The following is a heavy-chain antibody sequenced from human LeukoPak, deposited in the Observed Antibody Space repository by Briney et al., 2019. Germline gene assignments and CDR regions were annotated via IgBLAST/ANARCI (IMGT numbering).Heavy chain of an antibody. Sequence: ASVKVSCKASGYTFTGYYMHWVRQAPGQGLEWMGWINPNSGGTNYAQKFQGRVTMTRDTSISTAYMELSRLRSDDTAVYYCARRSSHTPCSDYWGQGTLVTVSS. V-gene: IGHV1-2*02. J-gene: IGHJ4*02. CDR1: GYTFTGYY. D-gene: IGHD6-6*01. CDR3: ARRSSHTPCSDY. CDR2: INPNSGGT.